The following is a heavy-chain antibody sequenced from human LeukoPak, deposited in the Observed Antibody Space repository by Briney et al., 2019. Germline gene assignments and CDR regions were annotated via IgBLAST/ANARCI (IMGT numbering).Heavy chain of an antibody. CDR3: AKPPTYYDFWSGYSLDAFDT. D-gene: IGHD3-3*01. V-gene: IGHV3-23*01. J-gene: IGHJ3*02. Sequence: GGSLRLSCAASGFTFSSYAMSWVRQAPGKGLEWVSAISGSGGSTYYADSVKGRFTISRDNSKNTLYLQMNSLRAEDTAVYYCAKPPTYYDFWSGYSLDAFDTWGQGTMVTVSS. CDR2: ISGSGGST. CDR1: GFTFSSYA.